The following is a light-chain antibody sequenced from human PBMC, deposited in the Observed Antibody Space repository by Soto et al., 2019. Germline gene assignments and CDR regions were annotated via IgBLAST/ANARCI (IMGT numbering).Light chain of an antibody. Sequence: EIVMTHSPATLSVSPGERATLSCRASQSITSNLAWYQQKPGQAPRLLIYGASTRATGIPARFSGSGSGTEFTLTISSLQSEDFAVYYCQQYNIWPRTFGQGTKVDIK. V-gene: IGKV3-15*01. CDR2: GAS. J-gene: IGKJ1*01. CDR3: QQYNIWPRT. CDR1: QSITSN.